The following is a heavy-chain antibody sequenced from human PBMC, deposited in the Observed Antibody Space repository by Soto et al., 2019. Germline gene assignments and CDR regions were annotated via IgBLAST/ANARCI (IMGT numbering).Heavy chain of an antibody. D-gene: IGHD6-13*01. J-gene: IGHJ4*02. Sequence: EVQLVESGGGLVQPGGSLKLSCAASGFTFSGSAMHWVRQASGKGLVWVGRIRSKANSYATAYAASVKGRFTISRDDSKNTAYLQMNSLKTEDTAVYYCTRTRYSSSWDLDYWGQGTLVTVSS. CDR2: IRSKANSYAT. V-gene: IGHV3-73*02. CDR3: TRTRYSSSWDLDY. CDR1: GFTFSGSA.